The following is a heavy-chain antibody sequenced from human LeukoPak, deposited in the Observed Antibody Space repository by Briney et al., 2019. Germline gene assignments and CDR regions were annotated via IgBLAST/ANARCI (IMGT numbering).Heavy chain of an antibody. J-gene: IGHJ5*02. V-gene: IGHV1-18*04. CDR1: GYTFTSYG. D-gene: IGHD6-13*01. CDR2: ISAYNGNT. CDR3: ARDIAAKLGNWFDP. Sequence: ASVKVSCKASGYTFTSYGISWVRQAPGQGLEWMGWISAYNGNTNYAQKFQGRVTMTTDTSTSTAYMELRSLRSDDTAVYYCARDIAAKLGNWFDPWGQGTLVTVSS.